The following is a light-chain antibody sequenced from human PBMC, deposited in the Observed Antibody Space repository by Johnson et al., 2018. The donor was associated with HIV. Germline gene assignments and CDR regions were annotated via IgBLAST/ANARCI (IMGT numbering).Light chain of an antibody. CDR2: DND. Sequence: QSVLTQPPSVSAAPGQKVTISCSGSSSNIGNNYISWYQQVPGTAPKLLIYDNDKRPLGIPDRFSGSKSGTSATLGITGPQTGDEADDYCGTWVSSLIAYVFGTETKVTVL. V-gene: IGLV1-51*01. CDR1: SSNIGNNY. J-gene: IGLJ1*01. CDR3: GTWVSSLIAYV.